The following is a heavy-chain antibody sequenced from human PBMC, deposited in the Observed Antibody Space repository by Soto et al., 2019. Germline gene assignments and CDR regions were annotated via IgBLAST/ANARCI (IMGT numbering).Heavy chain of an antibody. Sequence: ASVKVSCKASGYTFTSYYMHWVRQAPGQGLEWMGIINPSGGSTSYAQKFQGRVTMTRDTSTSTVYMELSSLRSEDTAVYYCARGRYGDLSNYYYYYGMDVWGQGTTVTVSS. D-gene: IGHD4-17*01. V-gene: IGHV1-46*01. J-gene: IGHJ6*02. CDR2: INPSGGST. CDR1: GYTFTSYY. CDR3: ARGRYGDLSNYYYYYGMDV.